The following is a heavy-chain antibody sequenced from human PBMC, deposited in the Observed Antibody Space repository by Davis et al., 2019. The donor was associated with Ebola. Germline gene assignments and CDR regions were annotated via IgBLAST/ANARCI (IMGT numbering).Heavy chain of an antibody. CDR3: ARGGGGYCSSTSCYRYYYYYYYMDV. CDR1: GGSFSGYY. D-gene: IGHD2-2*02. V-gene: IGHV4-34*01. J-gene: IGHJ6*03. CDR2: INHSGST. Sequence: PSETLSLTCAVYGGSFSGYYWSWIRQPPGKGLEWIGEINHSGSTNYNPSLKSRVTISVDTSKNQFSLKLSSVTAADTAVYYCARGGGGYCSSTSCYRYYYYYYYMDVWGKGTTVTVSS.